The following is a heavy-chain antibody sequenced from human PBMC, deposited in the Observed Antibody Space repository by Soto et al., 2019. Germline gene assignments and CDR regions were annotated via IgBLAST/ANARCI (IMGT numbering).Heavy chain of an antibody. V-gene: IGHV1-18*04. Sequence: QVQLLQSGPEVKKPGTSVKVSCKASGDTFTNLGISWVRQAPGQGLEWMGWISAFNGNTNYAQKFQGIVTMTTETSTRTLYMELRSLRSDDTAVYYCARERAAALYLDDWGQGTLVTVSS. D-gene: IGHD6-25*01. CDR3: ARERAAALYLDD. CDR1: GDTFTNLG. CDR2: ISAFNGNT. J-gene: IGHJ4*02.